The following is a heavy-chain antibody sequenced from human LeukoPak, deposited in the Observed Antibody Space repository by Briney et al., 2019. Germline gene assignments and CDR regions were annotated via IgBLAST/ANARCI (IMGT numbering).Heavy chain of an antibody. CDR3: ARAPQWELAFDY. CDR1: GFSLSTSGMC. D-gene: IGHD1-26*01. Sequence: SGPTLVNPTQTLTLTCTFSGFSLSTSGMCVSWIRQPPGKALEWLARIDWDDDKYYSTSLKTRLTISKDTSKNQVVLTMTKMYPVDTATYYCARAPQWELAFDYWGHGTLVTVSP. V-gene: IGHV2-70*11. CDR2: IDWDDDK. J-gene: IGHJ4*01.